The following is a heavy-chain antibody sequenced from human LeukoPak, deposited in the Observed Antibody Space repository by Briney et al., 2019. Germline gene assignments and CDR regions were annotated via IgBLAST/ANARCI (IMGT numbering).Heavy chain of an antibody. CDR1: GFTFSSYG. J-gene: IGHJ4*02. Sequence: GGSLRLSCAASGFTFSSYGMSWVRQAPGKGLEWVSAISGSGGSTYYADSVKGRFTISRDNSKNTLSLQMTSLRAEASAVYYSAKDLLWFGEFDYWGQGTLVTVSA. CDR3: AKDLLWFGEFDY. D-gene: IGHD3-10*01. V-gene: IGHV3-23*01. CDR2: ISGSGGST.